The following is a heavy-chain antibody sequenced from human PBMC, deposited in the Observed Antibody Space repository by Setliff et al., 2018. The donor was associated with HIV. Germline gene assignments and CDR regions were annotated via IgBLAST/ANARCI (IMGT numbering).Heavy chain of an antibody. CDR2: ISGSGERT. CDR3: ARGGYXDSFFPVALDF. J-gene: IGHJ3*01. V-gene: IGHV3-23*01. D-gene: IGHD3-22*01. CDR1: GFTFSSYA. Sequence: GGSLRLSCAASGFTFSSYAMSWVRQAPGKGLEWVSGISGSGERTFYADSVKGRFTISRDNSKNTVYLQMNSLRAEETAEYYCARGGYXDSFFPVALDFWGXGTLVTVSS.